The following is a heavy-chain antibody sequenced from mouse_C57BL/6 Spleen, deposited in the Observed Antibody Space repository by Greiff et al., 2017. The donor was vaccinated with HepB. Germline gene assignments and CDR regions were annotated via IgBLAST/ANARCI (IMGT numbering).Heavy chain of an antibody. CDR2: IYPGNSDT. CDR3: TRGALRDWYFDV. CDR1: GYTFTSYW. J-gene: IGHJ1*03. V-gene: IGHV1-5*01. Sequence: VQLQQSGTVLARPGASVKMSCKTSGYTFTSYWMHWVKQRPGQGLEWIGAIYPGNSDTSYNQKFKGKAKLTAVTSASTAYMELSSLTNEDSAVYYCTRGALRDWYFDVWGTGTTVTVSS.